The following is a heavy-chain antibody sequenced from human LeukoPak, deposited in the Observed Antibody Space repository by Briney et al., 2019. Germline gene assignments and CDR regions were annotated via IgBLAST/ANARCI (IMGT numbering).Heavy chain of an antibody. V-gene: IGHV3-7*01. CDR2: IKEDGSVK. CDR3: ARDLYGDYSFDY. J-gene: IGHJ4*02. D-gene: IGHD4-17*01. CDR1: GFTFSTHW. Sequence: GGSLRLSCTASGFTFSTHWMTWVRQPPGKGLEWVANIKEDGSVKYYVDSVMGRFTISRDNAKNSLYLQMNSLRDEDTAVYYCARDLYGDYSFDYWGQGTLVTVSS.